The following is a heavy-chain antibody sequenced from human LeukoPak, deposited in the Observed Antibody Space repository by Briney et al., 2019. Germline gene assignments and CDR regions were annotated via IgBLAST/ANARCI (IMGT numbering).Heavy chain of an antibody. V-gene: IGHV3-7*01. CDR3: VRGGTYWTVS. CDR2: IKPDGREN. J-gene: IGHJ5*01. Sequence: GGALRLSCAASGFVFSASYMSWVRKAPGKGLEGVAYIKPDGRENYHVDSVSGRFTISRDNTNDSLFLQMNSLRVDDTAVYYCVRGGTYWTVSWGQGTLVNVS. CDR1: GFVFSASY.